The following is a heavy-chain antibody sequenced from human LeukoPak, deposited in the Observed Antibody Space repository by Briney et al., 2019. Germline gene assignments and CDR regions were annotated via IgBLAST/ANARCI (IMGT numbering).Heavy chain of an antibody. D-gene: IGHD5-12*01. CDR2: IYYSGST. CDR3: VREPLSSGYDYYYGMDV. J-gene: IGHJ6*02. Sequence: SETLSLTCTVSGSSISGYYWGWIRQPPGKGLEWIGYIYYSGSTNYNPSLKSRVTIFVDTSKNQFSLKLSSVTAADTAVYYCVREPLSSGYDYYYGMDVWGQGTTVTVSS. CDR1: GSSISGYY. V-gene: IGHV4-59*01.